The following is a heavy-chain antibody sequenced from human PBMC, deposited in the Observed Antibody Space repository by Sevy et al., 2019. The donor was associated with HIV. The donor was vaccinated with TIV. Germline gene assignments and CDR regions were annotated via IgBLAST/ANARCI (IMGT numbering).Heavy chain of an antibody. D-gene: IGHD3-9*01. J-gene: IGHJ4*02. CDR2: ISSSSSYI. Sequence: GGSLRLSCAASGFTFSSYSMNWVRQAPGKGLEWVSSISSSSSYIYYADSVKGRFTISRDNAKNSLYLQMNSLRAEDTAVYYCARDFRYDDPDYDILTGYYFDYWGQGTLVTVSS. V-gene: IGHV3-21*01. CDR3: ARDFRYDDPDYDILTGYYFDY. CDR1: GFTFSSYS.